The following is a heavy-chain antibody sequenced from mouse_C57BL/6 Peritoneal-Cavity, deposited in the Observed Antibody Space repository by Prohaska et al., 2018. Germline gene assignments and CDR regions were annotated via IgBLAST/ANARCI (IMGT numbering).Heavy chain of an antibody. J-gene: IGHJ2*01. Sequence: EVKLEESGGGLVQPGGSMKLSCVASGFTFSNYWKNWVRQSPEKGLECVAQIRLKSDKYATHYAESVKGRFTISRDDSKRSVYLQMNNLRAEDTGMYYSTGHHYYGSSYGYWGQGTTLTVSS. V-gene: IGHV6-3*01. CDR1: GFTFSNYW. D-gene: IGHD1-1*01. CDR2: IRLKSDKYAT. CDR3: TGHHYYGSSYGY.